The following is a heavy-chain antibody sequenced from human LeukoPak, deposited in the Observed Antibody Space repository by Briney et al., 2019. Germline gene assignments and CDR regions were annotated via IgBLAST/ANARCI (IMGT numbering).Heavy chain of an antibody. CDR1: GDFISGYY. CDR2: IYAPGSS. CDR3: ARDLEDFDSPANDY. V-gene: IGHV4-4*07. Sequence: SETLSLTCTVSGDFISGYYWAWIRQPAGKGLEWIGHIYAPGSSNYSPSFKSRVTMSIDMSNNPFSLRLNSVTAADTAMYYCARDLEDFDSPANDYRGQGTHVIVSP. J-gene: IGHJ4*02. D-gene: IGHD2-2*01.